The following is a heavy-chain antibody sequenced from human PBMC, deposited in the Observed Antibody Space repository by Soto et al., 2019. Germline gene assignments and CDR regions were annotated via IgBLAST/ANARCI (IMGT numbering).Heavy chain of an antibody. Sequence: GGSLRLSCAASGFTFSSYAMHWVRQAPGKGLEWVAVISYDGSNKYYADSVKGRFTISRDKSKNTLYLQMNSLRAEDTAVYYCAAEGSSIDYWGQGTLVTVSS. V-gene: IGHV3-30-3*01. CDR2: ISYDGSNK. CDR3: AAEGSSIDY. J-gene: IGHJ4*02. CDR1: GFTFSSYA. D-gene: IGHD3-10*01.